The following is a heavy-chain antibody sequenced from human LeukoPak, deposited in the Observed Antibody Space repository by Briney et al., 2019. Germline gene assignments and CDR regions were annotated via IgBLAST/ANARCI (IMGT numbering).Heavy chain of an antibody. D-gene: IGHD4-11*01. V-gene: IGHV1-2*02. Sequence: EASVTVSCKASGYTFTGYFMHWVRLAPGQGLEWMGWINPNSGGTNYAQKFQGRVTMTRDTSISTAYMELSRLGSDDTAVYYCARGGLPIYYYYMDVWGKGTTVTVSS. CDR3: ARGGLPIYYYYMDV. CDR1: GYTFTGYF. J-gene: IGHJ6*03. CDR2: INPNSGGT.